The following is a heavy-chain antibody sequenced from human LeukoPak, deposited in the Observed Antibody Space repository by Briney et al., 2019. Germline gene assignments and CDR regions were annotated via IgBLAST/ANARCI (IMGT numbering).Heavy chain of an antibody. CDR3: ARVDTYCGGDCYSVDY. J-gene: IGHJ4*02. Sequence: GGSLRLSCAASGFTFSSYSMNWVRQAPGKGLEWVSSISSSSSYIYYADSVKGRFTISRDNAKNSLYLQMNSLRAEDTAVYYCARVDTYCGGDCYSVDYWGQGTLVTVSS. D-gene: IGHD2-21*02. CDR1: GFTFSSYS. V-gene: IGHV3-21*01. CDR2: ISSSSSYI.